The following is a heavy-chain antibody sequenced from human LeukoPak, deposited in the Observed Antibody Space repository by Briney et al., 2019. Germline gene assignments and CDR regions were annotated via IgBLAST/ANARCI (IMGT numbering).Heavy chain of an antibody. Sequence: SVKVSCKASGGTFSSCAISWVRQAPGQGLEWMGRIIPILGIANYAQKFQGRVTITADKSTSTAYMELSSLRSEDTAVYYCARDGGSGSPLDYWGQGTLVTVSS. CDR3: ARDGGSGSPLDY. J-gene: IGHJ4*02. D-gene: IGHD3-16*01. V-gene: IGHV1-69*04. CDR2: IIPILGIA. CDR1: GGTFSSCA.